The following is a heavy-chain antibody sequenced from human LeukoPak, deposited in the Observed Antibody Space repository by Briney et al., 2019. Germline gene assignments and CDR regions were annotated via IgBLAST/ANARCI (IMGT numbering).Heavy chain of an antibody. Sequence: SETLSLTCTVSGGSISSGGYYWSWIRQHPGKGLEWIGYIYYSGSTYYNPSLKSRVTISVDTSKNQFSLKLSSVTAADTAVYYCARPAAITRFAFDIWGQGTMVTVSS. J-gene: IGHJ3*02. V-gene: IGHV4-31*03. CDR1: GGSISSGGYY. CDR3: ARPAAITRFAFDI. D-gene: IGHD2-2*02. CDR2: IYYSGST.